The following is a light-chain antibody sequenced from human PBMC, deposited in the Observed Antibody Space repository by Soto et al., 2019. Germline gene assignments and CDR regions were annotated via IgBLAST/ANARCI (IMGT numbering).Light chain of an antibody. Sequence: EIVMTQSPGTLYVSPGERATLSCRASQIVRSNLAWYQQNPGQAPRLLIYGASPRATGIIARFSGSRSVTVFTLTICSLQSKVFAVYYCQQYNNWPLTFGNVTNGEVK. CDR2: GAS. CDR1: QIVRSN. J-gene: IGKJ1*01. CDR3: QQYNNWPLT. V-gene: IGKV3-15*01.